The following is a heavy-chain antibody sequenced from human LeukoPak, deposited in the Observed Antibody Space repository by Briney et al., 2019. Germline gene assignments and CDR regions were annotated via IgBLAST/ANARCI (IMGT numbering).Heavy chain of an antibody. J-gene: IGHJ3*02. D-gene: IGHD1-20*01. V-gene: IGHV3-53*01. Sequence: GGSLRLSCAASGFTVSSNYMSRVRQAPGKGLEWVSVIYSGGSTYYADSVKGRFTISRDNSKNTLYLQMNSLRAEDTAVYYCARDSLFNWNDGAFDIWGQGTMVTVSS. CDR3: ARDSLFNWNDGAFDI. CDR1: GFTVSSNY. CDR2: IYSGGST.